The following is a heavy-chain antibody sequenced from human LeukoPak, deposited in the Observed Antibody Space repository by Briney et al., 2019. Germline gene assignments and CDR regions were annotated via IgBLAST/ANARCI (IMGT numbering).Heavy chain of an antibody. Sequence: ASVKVSCKASGYTFTGYYMHWVRQAPGQGLEWMGWINPNSGGTNYAQKFQGRVTMTRDTSISTAYMELSRLRSDDAAVYYCARDGYSGYDSIQLWFCLDYWGQATLVTVSS. CDR2: INPNSGGT. V-gene: IGHV1-2*02. CDR1: GYTFTGYY. J-gene: IGHJ4*02. CDR3: ARDGYSGYDSIQLWFCLDY. D-gene: IGHD5-12*01.